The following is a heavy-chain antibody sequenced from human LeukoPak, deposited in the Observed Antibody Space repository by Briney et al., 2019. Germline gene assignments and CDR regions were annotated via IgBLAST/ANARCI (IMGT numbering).Heavy chain of an antibody. V-gene: IGHV3-21*01. CDR3: ARVFYGDDENFAY. CDR1: GFTFSSYS. CDR2: ISSSSSYI. D-gene: IGHD4-17*01. J-gene: IGHJ4*02. Sequence: GGSLRLSCVASGFTFSSYSMNWVRQAPGKGLEWVSSISSSSSYIYYADSVKGRFTISRDNAKNSLYLQMNSLRAEDTAVYYCARVFYGDDENFAYWGQGTLVTVSS.